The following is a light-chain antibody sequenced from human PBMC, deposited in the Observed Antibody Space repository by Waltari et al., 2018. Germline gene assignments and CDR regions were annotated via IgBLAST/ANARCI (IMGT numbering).Light chain of an antibody. Sequence: SYELTQAPSVSVAPGKPAPITCGGNKVGSKSVHWFQQKKGQAPVLVLYYDSDRPSGIPERFSGSNTGNTATLTISRVEAGDEADYYCQVWDSGRDQVVFGGGTKLAVL. CDR2: YDS. CDR3: QVWDSGRDQVV. V-gene: IGLV3-21*01. CDR1: KVGSKS. J-gene: IGLJ2*01.